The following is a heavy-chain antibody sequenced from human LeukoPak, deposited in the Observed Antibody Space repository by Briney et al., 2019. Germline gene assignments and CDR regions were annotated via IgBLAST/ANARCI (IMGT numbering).Heavy chain of an antibody. CDR2: IYSRVT. J-gene: IGHJ5*02. D-gene: IGHD3-10*01. V-gene: IGHV4-4*07. CDR3: ARDSGTTGEVKFDP. CDR1: GGSISNYY. Sequence: SETLSLTCTVSGGSISNYYLSWIRQPAGKGLEWIGRIYSRVTTYNPSLKSRVTMSADTSRNHVSLTLNSVTAADTAVYYCARDSGTTGEVKFDPWGQGTLVTVSS.